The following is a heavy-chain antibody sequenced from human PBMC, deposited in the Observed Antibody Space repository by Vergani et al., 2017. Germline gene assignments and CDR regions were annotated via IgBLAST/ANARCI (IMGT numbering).Heavy chain of an antibody. J-gene: IGHJ6*02. Sequence: EVQLLESGGDLVQPGGSLRLSCAASGFTFNHYAMNWVRQAPGKGLEWVSGISGSGGSTYYAGSVKGRFTISRDSSKNTLYLQMNSLSAGDTAVYYCAKANPRNSGYDYLYYYHSINVWCREATVAISS. D-gene: IGHD5-12*01. V-gene: IGHV3-23*01. CDR1: GFTFNHYA. CDR2: ISGSGGST. CDR3: AKANPRNSGYDYLYYYHSINV.